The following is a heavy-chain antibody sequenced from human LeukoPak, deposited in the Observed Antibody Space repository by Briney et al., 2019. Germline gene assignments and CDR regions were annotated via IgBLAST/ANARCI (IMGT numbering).Heavy chain of an antibody. CDR1: GYTLTELS. CDR2: FDPEDGET. V-gene: IGHV1-24*01. CDR3: ATLRGPYYYDSSGYLRGDY. J-gene: IGHJ4*02. D-gene: IGHD3-22*01. Sequence: APVKVSCKVSGYTLTELSMHWVRQAPGKGLEWMGGFDPEDGETIYAQKFQGRVTMTEDTSTDTAYMELSSLRSEDTAVYYCATLRGPYYYDSSGYLRGDYWGQGTLVTVSS.